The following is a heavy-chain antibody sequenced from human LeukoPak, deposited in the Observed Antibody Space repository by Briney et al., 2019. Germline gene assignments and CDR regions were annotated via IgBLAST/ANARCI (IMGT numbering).Heavy chain of an antibody. CDR2: IYHSGST. J-gene: IGHJ6*03. CDR1: GYSISSGYY. D-gene: IGHD3-10*01. V-gene: IGHV4-38-2*02. Sequence: SQTLSLTCTVSGYSISSGYYWGWIRPPPGKGLEWIGSIYHSGSTYYNPSLKSRVTISVDTSKNHFSLKLSTVTAPDTAVYYCSRAEGFIYCYYMDVWGKGTTVTVSS. CDR3: SRAEGFIYCYYMDV.